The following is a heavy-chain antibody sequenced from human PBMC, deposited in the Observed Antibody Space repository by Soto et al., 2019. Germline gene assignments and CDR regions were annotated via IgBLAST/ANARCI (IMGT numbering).Heavy chain of an antibody. CDR3: ARDPMTIFGVANT. Sequence: QVQLVESGGGVVQPGRSLRLSCAASGFTFSSYAMHWVRQAPGKGLEWVAVISYDGSNKYYADSVKGRFTISRDNSKNTLYLQMNSLRAEDTAVYYCARDPMTIFGVANTWGQGTLVTVSS. J-gene: IGHJ5*02. CDR1: GFTFSSYA. V-gene: IGHV3-30-3*01. D-gene: IGHD3-3*01. CDR2: ISYDGSNK.